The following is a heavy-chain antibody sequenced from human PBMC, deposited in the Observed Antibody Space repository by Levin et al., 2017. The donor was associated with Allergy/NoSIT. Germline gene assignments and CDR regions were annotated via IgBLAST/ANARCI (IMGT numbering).Heavy chain of an antibody. CDR3: AKEGGRAEAAAGGFGYYYYGVDV. D-gene: IGHD2-15*01. CDR2: ISGSGENT. V-gene: IGHV3-23*01. J-gene: IGHJ6*01. Sequence: GPVKVPCAASGFTFNNYAMRWVRQAPGKGLEWVSAISGSGENTYYADSLKGRFTVSRDNSKNTLFLQLDSLRPEDTAVYFCAKEGGRAEAAAGGFGYYYYGVDVWGPGTTVTVAS. CDR1: GFTFNNYA.